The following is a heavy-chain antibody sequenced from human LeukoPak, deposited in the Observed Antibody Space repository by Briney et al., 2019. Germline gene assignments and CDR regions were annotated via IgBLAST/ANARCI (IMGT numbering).Heavy chain of an antibody. V-gene: IGHV1-69*13. J-gene: IGHJ3*02. Sequence: ASVKVSCKASGGTFSSYAISWVRQAPGQGLEWMGGIIPIFGTANYAQKFQGRVTITADESTSTAYMELSSLRSEDTAVYYCARVGVPTGMIAALDKSHVGHDAFDIWGQGTMVTVSS. CDR3: ARVGVPTGMIAALDKSHVGHDAFDI. CDR1: GGTFSSYA. D-gene: IGHD1-1*01. CDR2: IIPIFGTA.